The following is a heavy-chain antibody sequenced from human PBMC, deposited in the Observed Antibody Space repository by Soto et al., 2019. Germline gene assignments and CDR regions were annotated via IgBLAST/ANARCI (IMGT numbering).Heavy chain of an antibody. CDR3: ARGQLDIVATIQVWFDP. CDR1: GYTFTSYD. V-gene: IGHV1-8*01. Sequence: QVPLVQSGAEVKKPGASVKVSCKASGYTFTSYDINWVRQATGQGLEWMGWMNPNSGNTGYAQKFQGRVTMTRNTSISTAYMELSSLRSEDTAVYYCARGQLDIVATIQVWFDPWGQGTLVTVSS. J-gene: IGHJ5*02. CDR2: MNPNSGNT. D-gene: IGHD5-12*01.